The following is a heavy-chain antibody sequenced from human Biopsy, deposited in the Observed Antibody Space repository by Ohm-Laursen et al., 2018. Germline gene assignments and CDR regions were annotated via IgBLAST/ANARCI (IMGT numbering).Heavy chain of an antibody. V-gene: IGHV4-38-2*01. CDR3: ARVGSGWAPFDK. J-gene: IGHJ4*02. Sequence: SDTLSLTCAVSGYSISSDYRWGWIRQAPGKTLEWLGNIFKDGNTHYNPSLMSRLIILIDTSTNQFFPMLPSASGADTAVYFCARVGSGWAPFDKWGPGTLVTVSS. CDR1: GYSISSDYR. D-gene: IGHD6-19*01. CDR2: IFKDGNT.